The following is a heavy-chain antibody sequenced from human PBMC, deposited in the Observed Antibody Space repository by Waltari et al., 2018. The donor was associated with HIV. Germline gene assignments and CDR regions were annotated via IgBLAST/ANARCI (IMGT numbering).Heavy chain of an antibody. Sequence: QLQLQESGPGLVQPSETLSLTCTVSGGSISSRRYYWGWIRQPQGTGLEWIGSIYYSGSTYYNPSLKSRVTISVDTSKNQFSLKLSSVTAADTAVYYCASDPHGPWGDSSSNWFDPWGQGTLVTVSS. D-gene: IGHD6-6*01. CDR3: ASDPHGPWGDSSSNWFDP. CDR1: GGSISSRRYY. CDR2: IYYSGST. V-gene: IGHV4-39*01. J-gene: IGHJ5*02.